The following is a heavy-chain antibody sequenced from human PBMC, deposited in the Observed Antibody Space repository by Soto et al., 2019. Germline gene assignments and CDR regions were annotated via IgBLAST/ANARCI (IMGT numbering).Heavy chain of an antibody. J-gene: IGHJ4*02. Sequence: QVQLVESGGGLVKPGGSLRLSCVASGFTFSDHYMTWIRQAPGKGLEWISYISTSSSYTNYADSVKGRFTISRDNAMNSLYMQMNSVRAEDTAGYYCARIGLTGYFDYWGQGTLVTVSS. CDR2: ISTSSSYT. CDR3: ARIGLTGYFDY. CDR1: GFTFSDHY. V-gene: IGHV3-11*05.